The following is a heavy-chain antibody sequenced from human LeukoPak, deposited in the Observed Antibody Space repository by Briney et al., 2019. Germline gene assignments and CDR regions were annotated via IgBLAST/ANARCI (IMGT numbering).Heavy chain of an antibody. Sequence: GGSLRLSCTASKFTFSHYGMQWVRQAPGKGLEWVAVISSDGSIKVYADSVKGRFTLSRDNSINTVDLQMNSLRAEDTAVYYCARGKPFDYWGQGTLVTVSS. V-gene: IGHV3-30*03. J-gene: IGHJ4*02. CDR3: ARGKPFDY. CDR2: ISSDGSIK. CDR1: KFTFSHYG.